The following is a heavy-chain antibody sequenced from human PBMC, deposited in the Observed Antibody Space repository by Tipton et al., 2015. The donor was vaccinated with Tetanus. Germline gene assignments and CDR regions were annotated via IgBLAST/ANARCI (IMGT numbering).Heavy chain of an antibody. D-gene: IGHD2-15*01. J-gene: IGHJ4*02. CDR3: ARVHTPGLLGRSPLAY. CDR1: GFTFSDYS. CDR2: ISGSSNYI. Sequence: GSLRLSCAASGFTFSDYSMNWVRQAPGKGLEWVSSISGSSNYINYADSVKGRFTISRANAKNSLYLQMNSLRADDTGVYFCARVHTPGLLGRSPLAYGAQGTLVPVSS. V-gene: IGHV3-21*01.